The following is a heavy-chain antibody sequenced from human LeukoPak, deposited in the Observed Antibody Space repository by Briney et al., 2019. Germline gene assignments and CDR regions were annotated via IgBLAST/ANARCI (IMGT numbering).Heavy chain of an antibody. Sequence: PGGSLRLSCAASGFTFSSYAMSWVRQAPGKGLEWVSAISGSGGSTYYADSVKGRFTISRDNSKNTLYLQMNSLRAEDTAVYYCAKDYDYGDYYSYFDYWGQGTLVTVSS. V-gene: IGHV3-23*01. J-gene: IGHJ4*02. D-gene: IGHD4-17*01. CDR1: GFTFSSYA. CDR3: AKDYDYGDYYSYFDY. CDR2: ISGSGGST.